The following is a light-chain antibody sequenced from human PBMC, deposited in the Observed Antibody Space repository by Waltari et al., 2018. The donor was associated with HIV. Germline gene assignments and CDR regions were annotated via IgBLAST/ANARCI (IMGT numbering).Light chain of an antibody. CDR2: KNN. Sequence: QAVLTQTPSASASPGQKITISCSGSDSNIGSHYVYWYHQFPGRAPKLLLYKNNPRSSGVPDRFSGSKSGTSASLTISGLRSEDEGTHCCGAWDDNLRGVFGGGTRVTVL. V-gene: IGLV1-47*01. J-gene: IGLJ2*01. CDR1: DSNIGSHY. CDR3: GAWDDNLRGV.